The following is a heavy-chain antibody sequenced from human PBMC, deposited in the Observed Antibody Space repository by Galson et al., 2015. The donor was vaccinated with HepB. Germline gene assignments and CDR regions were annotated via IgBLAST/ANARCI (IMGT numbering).Heavy chain of an antibody. Sequence: SVKVSCKASGYTFTSYYMHWVRQAPGQGLEWMGIISPSGGSTSYAQKFQGRVTMTRDTSTSTVYMELSSLRSEDTAVYYCAREGLITMVQGVIITRDAFDIWGQGTMVTVSS. V-gene: IGHV1-46*03. CDR3: AREGLITMVQGVIITRDAFDI. J-gene: IGHJ3*02. D-gene: IGHD3-10*01. CDR1: GYTFTSYY. CDR2: ISPSGGST.